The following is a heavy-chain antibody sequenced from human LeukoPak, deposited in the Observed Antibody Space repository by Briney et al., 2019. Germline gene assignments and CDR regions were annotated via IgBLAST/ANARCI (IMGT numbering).Heavy chain of an antibody. CDR3: ARIFRGAYFDY. D-gene: IGHD3-10*01. V-gene: IGHV4-61*05. CDR2: INHSGST. J-gene: IGHJ4*02. CDR1: GVSISSSSYY. Sequence: SETLSLTCTVSGVSISSSSYYWGWLRQPPGKGLEWIGEINHSGSTNYNPSLKSRVTVSDDKSKNQFSLKLSSVTAADTAVYYCARIFRGAYFDYWGQGTLVTVSS.